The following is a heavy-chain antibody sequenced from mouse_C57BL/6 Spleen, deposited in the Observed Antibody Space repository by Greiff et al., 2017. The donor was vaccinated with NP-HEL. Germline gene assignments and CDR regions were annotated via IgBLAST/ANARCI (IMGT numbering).Heavy chain of an antibody. CDR3: ARGGYAGAMDY. D-gene: IGHD3-1*01. CDR1: GFTFSDYG. Sequence: EVKLVESGGGLVKPGGSLKLSCAASGFTFSDYGMHWVRQAPEKGLEWVAYISSGSSTIYYADTVQGRFPISRDNAKNTLFLQMTSLRAEDTAMYYCARGGYAGAMDYWGQGTSVTVSS. V-gene: IGHV5-17*01. J-gene: IGHJ4*01. CDR2: ISSGSSTI.